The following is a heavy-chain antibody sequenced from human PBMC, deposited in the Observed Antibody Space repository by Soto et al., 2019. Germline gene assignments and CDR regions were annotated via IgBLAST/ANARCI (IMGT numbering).Heavy chain of an antibody. Sequence: QVQLQESGPGLVKPSQTLSLTCTVSGGSISSGGYYWSWIRQHPGKGLEWIGYIYYSGSTYYNPSLKSRATISVDTSKNQFSLKLSSVTAADTAVYYCARTYYGSGDFDYWGQGTLVTVSS. CDR3: ARTYYGSGDFDY. D-gene: IGHD3-10*01. V-gene: IGHV4-31*03. J-gene: IGHJ4*02. CDR1: GGSISSGGYY. CDR2: IYYSGST.